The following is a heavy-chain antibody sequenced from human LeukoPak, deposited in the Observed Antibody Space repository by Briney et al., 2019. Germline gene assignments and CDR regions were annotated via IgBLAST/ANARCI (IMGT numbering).Heavy chain of an antibody. CDR2: INSSGSTI. J-gene: IGHJ4*02. CDR1: SFTFSDYY. D-gene: IGHD6-13*01. Sequence: GVSLRRYGSASSFTFSDYYRSRIGQAQGLGLEWGSNINSSGSTIYYADSVRGPFTISRYNAKNSLYLQMNSLRVEDTAVYYCVSYSNSWDIHYWAQGTLVTVP. V-gene: IGHV3-11*01. CDR3: VSYSNSWDIHY.